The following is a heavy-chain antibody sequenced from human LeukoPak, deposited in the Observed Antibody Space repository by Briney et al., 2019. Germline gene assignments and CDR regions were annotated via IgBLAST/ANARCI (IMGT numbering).Heavy chain of an antibody. CDR2: IHSGSNA. CDR3: ARALVGATIGYFDF. Sequence: PGRSLRLSCTASGFTFGDYAMSWFRQAPGKGLEWVSVIHSGSNAYYADSVRGRFTISRDSSKNTLYLQMNTLGVEDTAVYYCARALVGATIGYFDFWGQGTLVTVSS. J-gene: IGHJ4*02. V-gene: IGHV3-53*01. D-gene: IGHD1-26*01. CDR1: GFTFGDYA.